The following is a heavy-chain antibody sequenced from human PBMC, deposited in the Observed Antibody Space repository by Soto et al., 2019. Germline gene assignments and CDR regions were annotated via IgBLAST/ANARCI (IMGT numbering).Heavy chain of an antibody. D-gene: IGHD4-17*01. CDR3: ARGVKYGAYSRWFDP. CDR2: MNPNSGDT. Sequence: QVQLVQSGAEVKKPGASVKVSCKASGSTFTSYDINWVRQATGQGLEYLGWMNPNSGDTAYVQKFQGRLTMTWDTSXATAYMELSGLRSEDTALYFCARGVKYGAYSRWFDPWGQGTLVTVSS. J-gene: IGHJ5*02. CDR1: GSTFTSYD. V-gene: IGHV1-8*01.